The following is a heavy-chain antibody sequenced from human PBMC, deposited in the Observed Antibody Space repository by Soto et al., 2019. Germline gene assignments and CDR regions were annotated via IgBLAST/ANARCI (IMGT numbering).Heavy chain of an antibody. CDR2: ISGSGGST. V-gene: IGHV3-23*01. CDR3: AKDARATYGMDV. Sequence: EVPLLESGGGLVQPGGSLRLSCAASGFTFSNYAMSWVRQAPGKGLEWVSTISGSGGSTYYADSVKGRFTISRDNSKNTLYLQMNSLRAEDTAVYYCAKDARATYGMDVWGQGTTVTVSS. CDR1: GFTFSNYA. J-gene: IGHJ6*02.